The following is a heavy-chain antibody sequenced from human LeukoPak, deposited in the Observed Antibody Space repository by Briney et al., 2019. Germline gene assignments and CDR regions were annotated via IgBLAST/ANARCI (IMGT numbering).Heavy chain of an antibody. D-gene: IGHD2-2*02. CDR1: GFTFSSYA. CDR2: ISGSGGST. Sequence: GGSLRLSCAASGFTFSSYAMSWVRQAPGKGLEWVSAISGSGGSTYYADSVKGRFTISRDNSKNTLYLQMNSLRAGDTAVYYCAKLGLGSTSTYNPLGHWGQGTLVTVSS. V-gene: IGHV3-23*01. CDR3: AKLGLGSTSTYNPLGH. J-gene: IGHJ4*02.